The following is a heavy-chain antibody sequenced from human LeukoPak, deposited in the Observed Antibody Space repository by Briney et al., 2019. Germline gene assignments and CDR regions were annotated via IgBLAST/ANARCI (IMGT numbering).Heavy chain of an antibody. J-gene: IGHJ6*03. CDR3: DMTSHYDDSSGYSDNYYYYYYMDV. D-gene: IGHD3-22*01. CDR2: INHSGST. V-gene: IGHV4-34*01. Sequence: SETLSLTCAVYGVSFSGYYWSWIRQPPGKGLEWIGEINHSGSTNYNPSLKSRVTISVDTSKNQFSLKLSSVPAADTAVYYCDMTSHYDDSSGYSDNYYYYYYMDVWGKGTTVTVSS. CDR1: GVSFSGYY.